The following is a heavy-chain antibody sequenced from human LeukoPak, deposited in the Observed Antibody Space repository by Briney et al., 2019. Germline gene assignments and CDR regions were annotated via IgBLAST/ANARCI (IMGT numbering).Heavy chain of an antibody. J-gene: IGHJ6*02. CDR1: GYTFTSYG. CDR3: ARSGYYFALYYYYGMDV. V-gene: IGHV1-18*01. CDR2: ISAYNGNT. Sequence: GASVKVYCKASGYTFTSYGISWVRQAPGQGLEWMGWISAYNGNTNYAQKLQGRVTMTTDTSTSTAYMELRSLRTDDTAVYYCARSGYYFALYYYYGMDVWGQGTTVTVSS. D-gene: IGHD3-3*01.